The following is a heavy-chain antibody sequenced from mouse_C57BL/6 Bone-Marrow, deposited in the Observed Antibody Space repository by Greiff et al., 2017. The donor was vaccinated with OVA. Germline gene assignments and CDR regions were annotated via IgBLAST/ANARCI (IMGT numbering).Heavy chain of an antibody. CDR3: ARPYYSNPWSYWYFDV. CDR2: IDPSDSYT. V-gene: IGHV1-69*01. J-gene: IGHJ1*03. Sequence: VQLQQSGAELVMPGASVKLSCKASGYTFTSYWMHWVKQRPGQGLEWIGEIDPSDSYTNYNQKFKGKSTLTVDKSSSTAYMQLSSLTSEDSAVYYCARPYYSNPWSYWYFDVWGTGTTVTVSS. D-gene: IGHD2-5*01. CDR1: GYTFTSYW.